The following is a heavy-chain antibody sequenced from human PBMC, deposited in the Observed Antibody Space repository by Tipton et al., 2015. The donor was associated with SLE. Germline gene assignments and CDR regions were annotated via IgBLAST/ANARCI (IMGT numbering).Heavy chain of an antibody. V-gene: IGHV3-66*02. J-gene: IGHJ4*02. D-gene: IGHD1-26*01. CDR2: TYIDNT. CDR3: AKVQWELLYFDY. Sequence: SLRLSCAASGFTVSSNYMSWVRQAPGKGLEWVSVTYIDNTDFADSVKGRFTISRDNSRNTLYLQMNSLRREDTAVYYCAKVQWELLYFDYWGQGTLVTVSS. CDR1: GFTVSSNY.